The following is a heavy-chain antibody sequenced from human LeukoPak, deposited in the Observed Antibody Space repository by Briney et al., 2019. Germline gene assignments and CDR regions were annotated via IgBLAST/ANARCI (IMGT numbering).Heavy chain of an antibody. Sequence: GGSLRLSCAASGFTFSSYEMNWVRQAPGKGLEWVSYISSSGSTIYYADSVKGRFTVSRDNAKNSLYLQMNSLRAEDTAVYYCAREQLWLLTDYWGQGTLVTVSS. J-gene: IGHJ4*02. CDR2: ISSSGSTI. CDR3: AREQLWLLTDY. D-gene: IGHD5-18*01. CDR1: GFTFSSYE. V-gene: IGHV3-48*03.